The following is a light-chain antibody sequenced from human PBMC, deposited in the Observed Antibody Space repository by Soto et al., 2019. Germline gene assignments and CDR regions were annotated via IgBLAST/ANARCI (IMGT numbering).Light chain of an antibody. CDR1: QDISNY. CDR2: DAS. Sequence: DIQMTQSPSSLSASVGDRVTITCQASQDISNYLNWYQQKPGKAPKLLIYDASNLETGVPSRFSGSGSGTDFTFTISSLEPEDFGVYYCQQRSNWPPVTFGGGTKVDIK. V-gene: IGKV1-33*01. J-gene: IGKJ4*01. CDR3: QQRSNWPPVT.